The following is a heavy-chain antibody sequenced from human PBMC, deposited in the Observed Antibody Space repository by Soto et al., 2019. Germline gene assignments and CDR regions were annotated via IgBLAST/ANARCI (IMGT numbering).Heavy chain of an antibody. Sequence: QVQLVQSGAEVKKPGASVKVSCRASGYTFTSYGISWVRQAPGQGLEWMGWISAYNDKTTYAQKFQGRLTMTTDTSSNTAYMELRSLRYDDTAVYYCARFTGISKWTFDSWGHGTLVTVSS. CDR3: ARFTGISKWTFDS. CDR1: GYTFTSYG. D-gene: IGHD1-26*01. J-gene: IGHJ4*01. V-gene: IGHV1-18*01. CDR2: ISAYNDKT.